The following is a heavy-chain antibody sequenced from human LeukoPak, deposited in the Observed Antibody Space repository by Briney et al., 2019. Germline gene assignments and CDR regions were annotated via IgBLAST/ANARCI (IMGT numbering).Heavy chain of an antibody. CDR1: GFTFSSYE. J-gene: IGHJ4*02. CDR3: ARDSRGYSLVNYCEY. D-gene: IGHD5-18*01. CDR2: ISSSGSTI. Sequence: GGSLRLSCAASGFTFSSYEMYWVRQAPGKGLEWVSYISSSGSTIYYADSVKGRFTISRDNAKNTLYLQVNSLRAEDTAVYYCARDSRGYSLVNYCEYWGLGTLVTVSS. V-gene: IGHV3-48*03.